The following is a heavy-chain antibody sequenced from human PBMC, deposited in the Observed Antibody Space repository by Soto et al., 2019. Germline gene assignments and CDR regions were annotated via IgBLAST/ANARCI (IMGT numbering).Heavy chain of an antibody. V-gene: IGHV3-23*01. CDR3: ASLSGGYYKAFYYYGMDV. Sequence: PGGSLRLSCAASGFTFSSYAMSWVRQAPGKGLEWVSAISGSGGSTYYADSVKGRFTISRDNSKNTLYLQMNSLRAEDTAVYYCASLSGGYYKAFYYYGMDVWGQGTTVTVSS. CDR2: ISGSGGST. D-gene: IGHD3-3*01. CDR1: GFTFSSYA. J-gene: IGHJ6*02.